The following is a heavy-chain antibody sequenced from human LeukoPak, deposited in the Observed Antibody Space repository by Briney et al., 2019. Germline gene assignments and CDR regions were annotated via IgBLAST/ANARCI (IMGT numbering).Heavy chain of an antibody. V-gene: IGHV3-30*04. CDR1: GFTFSSYA. D-gene: IGHD2-15*01. Sequence: GGSLRLPCAASGFTFSSYAMHWVRQAPGKGLEWVAVISYDGSNKYYADSVKGRFTISRDNSKNTLYLQMNSLRAEDTAVYYCARGRIVVVAVDAFDIWGQGTMVTVSS. CDR2: ISYDGSNK. J-gene: IGHJ3*02. CDR3: ARGRIVVVAVDAFDI.